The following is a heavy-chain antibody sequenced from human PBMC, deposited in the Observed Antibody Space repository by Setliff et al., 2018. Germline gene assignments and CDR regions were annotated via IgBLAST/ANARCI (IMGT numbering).Heavy chain of an antibody. D-gene: IGHD3-3*01. CDR3: ARMSGFLYMDV. V-gene: IGHV4-39*01. J-gene: IGHJ6*03. CDR1: GASISSGTYY. CDR2: IHYLGTT. Sequence: SETLSLTCTVSGASISSGTYYWGWIRQPPGKGLEWIGRIHYLGTTYSNASLASRLTISVDTAKNQFSLKLTSVTAADTAVYYCARMSGFLYMDVWGKGTTVTVSS.